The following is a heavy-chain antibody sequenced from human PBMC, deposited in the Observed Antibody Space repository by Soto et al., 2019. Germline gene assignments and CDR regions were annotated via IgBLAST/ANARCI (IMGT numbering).Heavy chain of an antibody. V-gene: IGHV4-30-2*01. J-gene: IGHJ5*02. CDR1: GVSITSGSYS. Sequence: QLQLQESGSGLVKPSQTLSLTCTVSGVSITSGSYSWSWIRQAPGKGLEWIGNIHVSGYTSFNPSLKGRVAMSVATSKNQFSLELMYVTVADTAVYYCARGGALRPNAHVPLDPWGRGSLVTVSS. CDR2: IHVSGYT. D-gene: IGHD2-2*01. CDR3: ARGGALRPNAHVPLDP.